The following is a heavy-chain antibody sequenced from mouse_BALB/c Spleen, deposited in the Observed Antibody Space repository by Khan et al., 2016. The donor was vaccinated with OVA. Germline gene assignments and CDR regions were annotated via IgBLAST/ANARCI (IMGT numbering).Heavy chain of an antibody. J-gene: IGHJ3*01. V-gene: IGHV1S34*01. Sequence: LVKTGASVKISCKASGYSLTGYYMHWVKQSHGKSLEWIGYISCYNGVISYNQKFKGKATFTVDTSSSTAYMQFNSLTSEASAIYYCARGDYYGSSSFAYWGQGTLVTVSA. CDR2: ISCYNGVI. CDR3: ARGDYYGSSSFAY. D-gene: IGHD1-1*01. CDR1: GYSLTGYY.